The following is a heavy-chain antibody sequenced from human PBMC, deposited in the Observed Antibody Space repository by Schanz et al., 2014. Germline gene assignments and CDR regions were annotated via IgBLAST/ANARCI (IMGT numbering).Heavy chain of an antibody. CDR1: GYTFTNFY. J-gene: IGHJ4*02. CDR2: INPSEGGT. V-gene: IGHV1-46*03. D-gene: IGHD6-13*01. CDR3: ARDGVDAAAGGNY. Sequence: QVQLVQSGTEVKKPGASVKVSCKASGYTFTNFYIYWVRQAPGQGLEWVGIINPSEGGTSFPQKFKDRLTMTRDTSTSTFYMELSSLRSEDTAVYYCARDGVDAAAGGNYWGQGTLVIVSS.